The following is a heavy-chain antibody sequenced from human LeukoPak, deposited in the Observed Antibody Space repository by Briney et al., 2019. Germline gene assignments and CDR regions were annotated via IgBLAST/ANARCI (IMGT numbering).Heavy chain of an antibody. CDR1: GGTFSSYA. CDR3: ARDFAVEMATISSDY. Sequence: ASVKVSCKASGGTFSSYAISWVRQAPGQGLEWMGGIIPIFGTANYAQKFQGRVTITADESTSTAYMELSRLRSDDTAVYYCARDFAVEMATISSDYWGQGTLVTVSS. V-gene: IGHV1-69*13. CDR2: IIPIFGTA. J-gene: IGHJ4*02. D-gene: IGHD5-24*01.